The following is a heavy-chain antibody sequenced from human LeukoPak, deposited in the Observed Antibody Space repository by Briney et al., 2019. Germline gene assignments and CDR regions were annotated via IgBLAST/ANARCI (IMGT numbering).Heavy chain of an antibody. CDR2: INPNDGST. CDR1: GYTFTSYY. J-gene: IGHJ4*02. Sequence: GASVKVSCKASGYTFTSYYMHWVRQAPGQGLEWMGIINPNDGSTTYARKFQGRVTMTRDTSTSTVYMEVSSLRSGDTAFYYCARDGRYISGWSFDHWGQGTLVTVSS. CDR3: ARDGRYISGWSFDH. D-gene: IGHD6-19*01. V-gene: IGHV1-46*01.